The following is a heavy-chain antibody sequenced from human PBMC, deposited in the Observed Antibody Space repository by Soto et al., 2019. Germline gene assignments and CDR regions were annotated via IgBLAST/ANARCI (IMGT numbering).Heavy chain of an antibody. CDR2: ITPGFGSD. Sequence: QVRLIQSGPQVRNPGSSVRVSCEPSGETFASYNIAWVRQAPGQGLEWMGKITPGFGSDRYRQKFQGRLTITADRSTGTSHMELSDMRLDDSAVYFCAREPLSIHADGLAPWGQGTLVTVSS. V-gene: IGHV1-69*08. CDR3: AREPLSIHADGLAP. J-gene: IGHJ5*02. CDR1: GETFASYN.